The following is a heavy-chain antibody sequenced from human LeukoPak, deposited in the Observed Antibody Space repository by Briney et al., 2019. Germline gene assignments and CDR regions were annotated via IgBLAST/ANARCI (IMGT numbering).Heavy chain of an antibody. Sequence: GGSLRLSCAASGFTFSSYGMSWVRQAPGKGLEWVSGLTGSSATAYHAGSVKGRFTTSRDDSKNTVYLQMSSLRVDDTAIYYCAKSGASPLYHMDVWGKGATVTVSS. CDR2: LTGSSATA. V-gene: IGHV3-23*01. D-gene: IGHD1-26*01. CDR1: GFTFSSYG. J-gene: IGHJ6*03. CDR3: AKSGASPLYHMDV.